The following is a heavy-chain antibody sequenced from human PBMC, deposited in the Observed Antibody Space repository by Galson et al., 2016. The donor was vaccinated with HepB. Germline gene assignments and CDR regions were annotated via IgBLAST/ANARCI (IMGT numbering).Heavy chain of an antibody. V-gene: IGHV3-7*03. D-gene: IGHD7-27*01. CDR2: INHIGNEK. J-gene: IGHJ3*02. CDR3: AREPGWGALDI. CDR1: GLNLTRFW. Sequence: LRLSCAASGLNLTRFWMSWVRQAPGKGLEWVANINHIGNEKYYVGSAEGRFIISKDNAKDSLYLQMNSLRSEDTAVYYCAREPGWGALDIWGQGTLVTVSS.